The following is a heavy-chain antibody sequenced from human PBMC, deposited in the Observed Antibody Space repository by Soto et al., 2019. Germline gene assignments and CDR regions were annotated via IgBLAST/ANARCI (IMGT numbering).Heavy chain of an antibody. CDR1: GGSISSSSYY. D-gene: IGHD2-2*01. V-gene: IGHV4-39*01. Sequence: QLQLQESGPGLVKPSETLSLTCTVSGGSISSSSYYWGWIRQPPGKGLEWIGSIYYSGSTYYNPSLKSRVTISVDTSKNQFSQKLSSVTAADTAVYYCARRLIVVVPAAMASDAFDIWGQGTMVTVSS. CDR2: IYYSGST. J-gene: IGHJ3*02. CDR3: ARRLIVVVPAAMASDAFDI.